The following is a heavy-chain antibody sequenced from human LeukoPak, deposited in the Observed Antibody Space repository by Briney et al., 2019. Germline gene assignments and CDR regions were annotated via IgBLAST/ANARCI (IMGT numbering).Heavy chain of an antibody. CDR1: GDSVSSTNFY. D-gene: IGHD3-3*01. V-gene: IGHV4-39*07. J-gene: IGHJ6*03. CDR2: AYFSGNT. CDR3: ARARGTLFGVSHYYYYMDV. Sequence: SETLSLTCSVSGDSVSSTNFYWGWIRQPPGRGLEWIGSAYFSGNTYYNPSLKSRVAISIDTSKNQFSLKLSSVTAADTAVYYCARARGTLFGVSHYYYYMDVWGKGTTVTVSS.